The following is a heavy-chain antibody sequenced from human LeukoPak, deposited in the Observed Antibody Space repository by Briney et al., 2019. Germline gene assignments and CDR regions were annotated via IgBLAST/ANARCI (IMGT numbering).Heavy chain of an antibody. CDR2: IKHSGST. D-gene: IGHD3-22*01. V-gene: IGHV4-34*01. J-gene: IGHJ6*03. Sequence: KPSETLSLTCAVYGGSFSGYYWSWIRQPPRKGLEWIGEIKHSGSTNYNPSIKSRVTISVDTSKNQFSLKLSSVTAADTAVYYCARLQSSGYYLPRYYYYMDVWGKGTTVTVSS. CDR3: ARLQSSGYYLPRYYYYMDV. CDR1: GGSFSGYY.